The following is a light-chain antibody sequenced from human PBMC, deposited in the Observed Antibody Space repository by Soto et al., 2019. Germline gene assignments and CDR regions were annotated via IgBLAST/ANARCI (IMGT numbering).Light chain of an antibody. CDR2: GVS. V-gene: IGKV3-15*01. CDR3: LQHNYWWT. CDR1: QSVSDK. J-gene: IGKJ1*01. Sequence: VMTQFPATLSVSPGERVTLSCRASQSVSDKVAWYQQKLGQAPRLLMYGVSTRATDTPDRFSGSGSGTDFTLTITSLQSEDFVVYYCLQHNYWWTFGQGTRVEIK.